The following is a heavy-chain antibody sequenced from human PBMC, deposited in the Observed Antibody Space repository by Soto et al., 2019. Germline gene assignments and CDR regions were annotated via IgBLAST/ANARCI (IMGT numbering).Heavy chain of an antibody. D-gene: IGHD3-22*01. V-gene: IGHV1-69*13. CDR3: ACVGSSYYDSSGYGY. Sequence: GASVKVSCKASGGTFSSYAISWVRQAPGQGLEWMGGIIPIFGTANYAQKFQGRVTITADESTSTAYMELSSLRSEDTAVYYCACVGSSYYDSSGYGYWGQGTLVTVSS. CDR2: IIPIFGTA. CDR1: GGTFSSYA. J-gene: IGHJ4*02.